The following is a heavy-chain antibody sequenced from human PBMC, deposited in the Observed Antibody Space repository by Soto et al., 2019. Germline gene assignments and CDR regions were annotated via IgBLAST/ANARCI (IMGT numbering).Heavy chain of an antibody. CDR3: RRSSRYSTDV. CDR2: IYSIGST. CDR1: GGSFSGYY. D-gene: IGHD6-13*01. J-gene: IGHJ6*02. Sequence: PSETLSLTCNVYGGSFSGYYWSWIRQPPGKGLEWIGSIYSIGSTYYNPSLKSRVTISVDTSKNQFSLKLSSVTAADTAVYYCRRSSRYSTDVWGQGTTVTV. V-gene: IGHV4-34*01.